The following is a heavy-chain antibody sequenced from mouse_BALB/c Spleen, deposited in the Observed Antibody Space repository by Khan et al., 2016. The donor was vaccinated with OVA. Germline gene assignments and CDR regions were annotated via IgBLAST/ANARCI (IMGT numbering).Heavy chain of an antibody. CDR2: INPTSGYT. CDR1: GYTFTTYW. Sequence: QVRLQQSGAELAKPGASVKMSCMASGYTFTTYWMHWIKQRPGQGLEWIGYINPTSGYTDYNEKFKDRATLSADKSSSTAYMQLTSLTSEDSAVYYCTRDRIDYWGQGTTLTVSS. V-gene: IGHV1-7*01. J-gene: IGHJ2*01. CDR3: TRDRIDY.